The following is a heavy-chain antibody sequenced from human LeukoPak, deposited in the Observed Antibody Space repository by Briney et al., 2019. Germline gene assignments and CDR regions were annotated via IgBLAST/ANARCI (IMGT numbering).Heavy chain of an antibody. CDR2: IIPIFGTA. V-gene: IGHV1-69*06. J-gene: IGHJ4*02. CDR3: ASPPSYCGGDCYSGYFDY. D-gene: IGHD2-21*02. CDR1: GGTFSSYA. Sequence: GASVKVSCKASGGTFSSYAISWVRQAPGQRLEWMGGIIPIFGTANYAQKFQGRVTITADKSTSTAYMELSSLRSEDTAVYYCASPPSYCGGDCYSGYFDYWGQGTLVTVSS.